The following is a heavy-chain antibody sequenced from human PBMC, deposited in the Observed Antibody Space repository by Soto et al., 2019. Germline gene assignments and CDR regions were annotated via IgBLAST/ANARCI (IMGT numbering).Heavy chain of an antibody. Sequence: SETLSLTCAVYGGSFSGYYWSWIRQPPGKGLEWIGEINHSGSTNYNPSLKSRVTISVDTSKNQFSLKLSSVTAADTAVYYCARGLRDGFPYYYGMDVWGQGTTVTVSS. D-gene: IGHD3-10*01. CDR3: ARGLRDGFPYYYGMDV. V-gene: IGHV4-34*01. CDR2: INHSGST. J-gene: IGHJ6*02. CDR1: GGSFSGYY.